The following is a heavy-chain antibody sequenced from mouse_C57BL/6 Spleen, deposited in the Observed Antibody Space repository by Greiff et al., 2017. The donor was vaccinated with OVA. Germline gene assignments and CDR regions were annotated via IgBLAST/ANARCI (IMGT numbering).Heavy chain of an antibody. V-gene: IGHV1-74*01. CDR2: IHPSDSDT. Sequence: QVQLQQPGAELVKPGASVKVSCKASGYTFTSYWMHWVKQRPGQGLEWIGRIHPSDSDTNYNQKFKGKATLTVDKSSSTAYLQLSSLTSEDSAVYYVATCYYSNGYAFDYWGQGTSVTVSS. J-gene: IGHJ4*01. CDR1: GYTFTSYW. D-gene: IGHD2-5*01. CDR3: ATCYYSNGYAFDY.